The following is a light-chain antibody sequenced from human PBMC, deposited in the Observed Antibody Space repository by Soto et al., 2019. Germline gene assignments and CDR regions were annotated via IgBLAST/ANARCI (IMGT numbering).Light chain of an antibody. CDR1: SGHSNYA. CDR3: QTWGTGIQV. CDR2: LNSDGSH. Sequence: QPVLTQSPSASASLGASVKLTCTLSSGHSNYAIAWHQQRPEKGPRYLMKLNSDGSHSKGDGIPDRFSGSISGAERYLTIPSLQSEDEADYYCQTWGTGIQVFGGGTKLTVL. J-gene: IGLJ2*01. V-gene: IGLV4-69*01.